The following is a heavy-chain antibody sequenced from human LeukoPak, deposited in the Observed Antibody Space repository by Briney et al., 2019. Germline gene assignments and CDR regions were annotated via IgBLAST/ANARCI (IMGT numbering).Heavy chain of an antibody. CDR2: VNLQGST. J-gene: IGHJ3*02. CDR3: ARLRIVGDTYAFDI. V-gene: IGHV4-4*02. D-gene: IGHD1-26*01. Sequence: NTSGTLSLTCGVSGGSITNTNYWTWVRQPPGKGLEWIGEVNLQGSTNYNPSLMGRVAIAVDTSENHISLQLTSVTAADTAVYYCARLRIVGDTYAFDIWGQGTMVTVSS. CDR1: GGSITNTNY.